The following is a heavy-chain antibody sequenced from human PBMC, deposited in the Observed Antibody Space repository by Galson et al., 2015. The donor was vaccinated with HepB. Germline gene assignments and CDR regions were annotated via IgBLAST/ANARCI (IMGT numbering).Heavy chain of an antibody. V-gene: IGHV3-23*01. Sequence: SLRLSCAASGITFSTYAMSWVRQAPGKGLEWVSGINYSGDSTYYADSVKGRFSISRDNSKNTLYMQMNSLRAEDTAVYYCAKVLLRNTGSPYYFDYWGQGTLVTVSS. D-gene: IGHD1-14*01. CDR1: GITFSTYA. CDR3: AKVLLRNTGSPYYFDY. CDR2: INYSGDST. J-gene: IGHJ4*02.